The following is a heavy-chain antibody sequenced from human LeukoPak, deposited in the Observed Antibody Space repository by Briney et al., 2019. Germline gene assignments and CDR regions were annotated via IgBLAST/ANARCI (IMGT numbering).Heavy chain of an antibody. Sequence: GASVKVSCKASGYTFTRYDMHSVRQAPGQGLEWMGWINPNSGGTNYAQKFQDRGTMTMDTSITKTYMELERQSAGYEDVYYCASVGGTGSPTVPLDYWGQGTLVTVSS. CDR3: ASVGGTGSPTVPLDY. D-gene: IGHD3-16*01. J-gene: IGHJ4*02. CDR1: GYTFTRYD. CDR2: INPNSGGT. V-gene: IGHV1-2*02.